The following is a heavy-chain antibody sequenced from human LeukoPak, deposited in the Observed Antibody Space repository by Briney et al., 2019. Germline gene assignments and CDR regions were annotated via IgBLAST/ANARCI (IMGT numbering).Heavy chain of an antibody. D-gene: IGHD1-7*01. Sequence: QPGGSLRLSCAASGFTFSSYWMHWVCQAPGKGLVWVSRIKSDGTYTDYMDSVKGRFTISRDNAKNTLFLQMNSLRADDTAVYYCIRDDGNYGIDYWGQGTLVTVSS. V-gene: IGHV3-74*01. CDR3: IRDDGNYGIDY. CDR1: GFTFSSYW. J-gene: IGHJ4*02. CDR2: IKSDGTYT.